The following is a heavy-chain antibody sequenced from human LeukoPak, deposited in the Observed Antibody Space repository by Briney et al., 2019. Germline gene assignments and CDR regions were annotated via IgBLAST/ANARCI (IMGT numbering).Heavy chain of an antibody. CDR3: ARGSDYVLYFDY. J-gene: IGHJ4*02. V-gene: IGHV4-59*08. CDR2: FYYTGGT. CDR1: GGSVTTYY. Sequence: NPSETLSLTCTVSGGSVTTYYWSWIRQSPGKGLEYIGYFYYTGGTNYSPSLKSRVTISVDTSKNQFSLKLSSVTAADTAVYYCARGSDYVLYFDYWGQGTLVTVSS. D-gene: IGHD3-10*01.